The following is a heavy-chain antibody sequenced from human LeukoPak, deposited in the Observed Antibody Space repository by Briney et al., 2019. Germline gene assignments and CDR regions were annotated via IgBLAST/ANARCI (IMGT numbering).Heavy chain of an antibody. CDR1: GFTFSSYA. CDR3: AKWTPRNIAAAGVDP. D-gene: IGHD6-13*01. CDR2: ISGSGGST. Sequence: PGASLRLSCAASGFTFSSYAMSWVRQAPGKGLEWVSGISGSGGSTYYADSVKGRFTISRDNSKNTLYLQMNSLRAEDTAVYYCAKWTPRNIAAAGVDPWGQGTLVTVSS. J-gene: IGHJ5*02. V-gene: IGHV3-23*01.